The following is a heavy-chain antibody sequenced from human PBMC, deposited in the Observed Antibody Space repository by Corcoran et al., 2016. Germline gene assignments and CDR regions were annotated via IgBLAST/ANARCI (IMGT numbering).Heavy chain of an antibody. V-gene: IGHV4-61*01. D-gene: IGHD2-8*01. CDR1: GGPVRDNNYY. CDR2: IYHSGST. CDR3: ARVSLLMVYASSSPNWFDP. J-gene: IGHJ5*02. Sequence: QVQLQESGPGLVKPSETPSLTCTVSGGPVRDNNYYWSWIRQPPGREPEWLGYIYHSGSTNFNPSLKSRVTMSVDTSKNQFSLKLTSVTAADTAVYYCARVSLLMVYASSSPNWFDPWGQGTRVTVSS.